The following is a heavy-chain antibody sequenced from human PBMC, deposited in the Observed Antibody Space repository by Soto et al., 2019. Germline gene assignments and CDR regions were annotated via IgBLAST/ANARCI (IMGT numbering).Heavy chain of an antibody. Sequence: QVQLVQSGAEVKKPGASVKVSCKASGSTFTSHYMHWVRQAPGQGLEWMGIINPSDGSTTHAQKFQGRVTMPRDPSTSTVYMELSSLRSEDTAVYYCTKAGRSDFDYWGQGTLVTVSS. V-gene: IGHV1-46*03. J-gene: IGHJ4*02. CDR3: TKAGRSDFDY. CDR2: INPSDGST. CDR1: GSTFTSHY.